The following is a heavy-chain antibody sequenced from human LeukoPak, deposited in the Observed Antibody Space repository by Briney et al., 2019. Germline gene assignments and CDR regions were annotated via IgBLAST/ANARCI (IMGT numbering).Heavy chain of an antibody. V-gene: IGHV4-59*01. Sequence: PSETLSLTCTVSGGSISNYYWSWIRRPPGKELEWIGYIYHSGSTNYNPSLKSRVTISQDTSKNQFSLELSSVTAADTAVYYCARNADDSSSYPYFDYWGQGTLVTVSS. CDR2: IYHSGST. J-gene: IGHJ4*02. CDR3: ARNADDSSSYPYFDY. D-gene: IGHD3-22*01. CDR1: GGSISNYY.